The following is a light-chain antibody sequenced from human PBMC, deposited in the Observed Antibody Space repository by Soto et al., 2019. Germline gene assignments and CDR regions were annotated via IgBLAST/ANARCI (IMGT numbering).Light chain of an antibody. Sequence: EIVLTQSPGTLSLSPGERATLSCRASQSVSSSYLALYQQKPGQAPRLLIYGSSSRATGLPDRFSGSGSGTDLTLTISRLEPEDVAVDYCQQYGSSPPAFTFGPGTKVDIK. CDR3: QQYGSSPPAFT. CDR1: QSVSSSY. CDR2: GSS. V-gene: IGKV3-20*01. J-gene: IGKJ3*01.